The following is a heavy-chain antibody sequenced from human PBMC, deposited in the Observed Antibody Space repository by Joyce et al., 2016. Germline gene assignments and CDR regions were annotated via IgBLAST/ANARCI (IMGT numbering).Heavy chain of an antibody. J-gene: IGHJ2*01. CDR2: IYLGDSDT. CDR1: GYSSTNYW. Sequence: EVQLVQSGAEAKKPGESLKFSCQGSGYSSTNYWIGWVRQTPGKGLEWMGIIYLGDSDTRYSPSFQGRVTILADKSINTAYLQWSSLEASDTAMYYCARAGNDWYFGLWGRGTLVTVSS. CDR3: ARAGNDWYFGL. V-gene: IGHV5-51*01.